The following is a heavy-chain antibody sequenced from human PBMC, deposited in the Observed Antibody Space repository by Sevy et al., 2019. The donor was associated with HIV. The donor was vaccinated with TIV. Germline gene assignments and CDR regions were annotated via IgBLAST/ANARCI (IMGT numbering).Heavy chain of an antibody. V-gene: IGHV3-23*01. Sequence: GGSLRLSCAASGFTFSSYAMSWVRQAPGKGLEWVSVISGSGDSTYYVDSVKGRFTISRDNSKNTLYLQMNSLRAEDTAVYYCAKEGRGYHGSGSSDDWGQGALVTVSS. CDR2: ISGSGDST. J-gene: IGHJ4*02. D-gene: IGHD3-10*01. CDR3: AKEGRGYHGSGSSDD. CDR1: GFTFSSYA.